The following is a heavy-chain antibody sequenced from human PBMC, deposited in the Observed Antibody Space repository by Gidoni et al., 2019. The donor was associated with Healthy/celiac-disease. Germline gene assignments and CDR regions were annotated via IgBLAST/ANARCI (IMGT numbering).Heavy chain of an antibody. J-gene: IGHJ4*02. CDR2: IYWDDDK. CDR1: GFSLSTSGVG. D-gene: IGHD1-26*01. Sequence: CHFSGFSLSTSGVGVGWIRQPPGKALEWLALIYWDDDKRYSPSLKSRLTITKDTSKNQVVLTMTNMDPVDTATYHCAHRQVGATLDYWGQGTLVTVSS. V-gene: IGHV2-5*02. CDR3: AHRQVGATLDY.